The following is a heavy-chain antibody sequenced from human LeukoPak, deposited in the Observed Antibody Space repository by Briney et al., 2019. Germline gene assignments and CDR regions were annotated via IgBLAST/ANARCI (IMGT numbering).Heavy chain of an antibody. V-gene: IGHV3-7*01. Sequence: GGSLRLSCAASGFTFRSYWMSWVRQAPGKGLEWVANMKLDGSEEYYVDSVKGRFTISSDNAKNSLYLQMNSLRVDDTAVYYCARWARHFSSGSCYSWFDPWGQGTLVTVSS. CDR2: MKLDGSEE. D-gene: IGHD2-15*01. CDR3: ARWARHFSSGSCYSWFDP. J-gene: IGHJ5*02. CDR1: GFTFRSYW.